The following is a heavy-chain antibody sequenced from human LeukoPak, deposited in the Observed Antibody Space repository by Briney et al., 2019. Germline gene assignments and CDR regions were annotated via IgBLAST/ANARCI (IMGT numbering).Heavy chain of an antibody. CDR2: VKSDGSDT. CDR3: ARERKLFRALAR. J-gene: IGHJ5*02. Sequence: GGSLRLSCVASGFTFSSYWRHWVRQPPGKGLQWVARVKSDGSDTIYADSVKGRFTISRDNANNTLYLQMNSLSGEDTAVYYCARERKLFRALARWGQGTLVAVSS. CDR1: GFTFSSYW. D-gene: IGHD2/OR15-2a*01. V-gene: IGHV3-74*01.